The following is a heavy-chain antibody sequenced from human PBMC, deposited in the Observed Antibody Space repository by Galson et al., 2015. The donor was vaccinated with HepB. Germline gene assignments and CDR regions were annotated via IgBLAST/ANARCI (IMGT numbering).Heavy chain of an antibody. CDR3: ARGRTHDYGDYFDC. CDR2: IYTGGDT. CDR1: GFTVSSNY. V-gene: IGHV3-53*01. D-gene: IGHD4-17*01. J-gene: IGHJ4*02. Sequence: SLRLSCAASGFTVSSNYMSWVRQAPGKGLEWVPVIYTGGDTFYADSAKGRFTISRDNSKNTLYLQMNSLRAEDTALYYCARGRTHDYGDYFDCWGQGTLVTVSS.